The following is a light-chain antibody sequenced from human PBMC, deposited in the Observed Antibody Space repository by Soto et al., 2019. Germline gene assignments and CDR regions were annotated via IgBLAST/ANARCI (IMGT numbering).Light chain of an antibody. CDR3: VQATHWPYT. CDR1: QSLVHSTGNTY. CDR2: KVS. V-gene: IGKV2-30*02. J-gene: IGKJ2*01. Sequence: DAVMTQSPLSLPVTLGQPASISCRSSQSLVHSTGNTYLNWFQQRPGQSPRRLIYKVSNRDSGVPDRFSGSASGTDFILKISRVEAEDIGVYYCVQATHWPYTFGQGTKLEI.